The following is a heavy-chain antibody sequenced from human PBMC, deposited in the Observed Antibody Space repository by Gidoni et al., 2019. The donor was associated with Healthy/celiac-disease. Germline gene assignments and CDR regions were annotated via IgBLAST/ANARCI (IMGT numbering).Heavy chain of an antibody. CDR2: IKQDGSEK. Sequence: EVQLVESGGGLVQPGGSLRLSCAASGFTFSSYWMSWVRQAPGKGLEWVANIKQDGSEKYYVDSVKGRFTISRGNAKNSLYLQMNSLRAEDTAVYYCARDRYGDYATGDYWGQGTLVTVSS. CDR3: ARDRYGDYATGDY. J-gene: IGHJ4*02. D-gene: IGHD4-17*01. CDR1: GFTFSSYW. V-gene: IGHV3-7*03.